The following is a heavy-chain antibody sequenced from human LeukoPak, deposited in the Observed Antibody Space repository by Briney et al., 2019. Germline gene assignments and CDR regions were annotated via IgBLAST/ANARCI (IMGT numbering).Heavy chain of an antibody. Sequence: GGSLRLSCAASGFSFSNYVMSWVRQAPGKGLEWISTVSGRGAQTYYADSVKGRFTISRDNSKNTLYLQMNSLRAEDTAVYYCARGGRYLDYWGQGTLITVSS. CDR1: GFSFSNYV. CDR2: VSGRGAQT. J-gene: IGHJ4*02. V-gene: IGHV3-23*01. D-gene: IGHD1-26*01. CDR3: ARGGRYLDY.